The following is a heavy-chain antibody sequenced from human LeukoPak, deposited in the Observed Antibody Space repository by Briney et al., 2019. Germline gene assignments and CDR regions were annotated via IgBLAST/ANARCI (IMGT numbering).Heavy chain of an antibody. CDR1: GYTITGYY. J-gene: IGHJ6*02. CDR3: ARARGTNYYGMDV. CDR2: IIPNSGGT. D-gene: IGHD3-16*01. Sequence: EASVKVSCKASGYTITGYYMHWVRQAPGQGLEWMAWIIPNSGGTNYAQKFQGRVTMTRGTSIRTAYMELSRLRSDDTAVYYCARARGTNYYGMDVWGQGTTVTVSS. V-gene: IGHV1-2*02.